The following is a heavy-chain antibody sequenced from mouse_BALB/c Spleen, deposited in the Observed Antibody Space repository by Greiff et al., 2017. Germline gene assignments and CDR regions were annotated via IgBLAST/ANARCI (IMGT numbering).Heavy chain of an antibody. D-gene: IGHD1-1*01. CDR1: GYSITSDYA. V-gene: IGHV3-2*02. CDR3: ASSLYYYGSSWYFDV. CDR2: ISYSGST. J-gene: IGHJ1*01. Sequence: EVQLQQSGPGLVKPSQSLSLTCTVTGYSITSDYAWNWIRQFPGNKLEWMGYISYSGSTSYNPSLKSRISITRDTSKNQFFLQLNSVTTEDTATYYCASSLYYYGSSWYFDVWGAGTTVTVSS.